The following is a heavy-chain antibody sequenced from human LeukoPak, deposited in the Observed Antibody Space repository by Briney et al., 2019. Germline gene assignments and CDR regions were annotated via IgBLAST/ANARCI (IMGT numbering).Heavy chain of an antibody. Sequence: GGSLRLSCAASGFTFSSYAMSWVRQAPGKGLEWVSAISGSGGSTYYADSVKGRFTISRDNSKHTLYLQMNSLRAEDTAVYYCAKDWRGYSYGYTDYWGQGTLVTVSS. CDR3: AKDWRGYSYGYTDY. CDR1: GFTFSSYA. CDR2: ISGSGGST. J-gene: IGHJ4*02. D-gene: IGHD5-18*01. V-gene: IGHV3-23*01.